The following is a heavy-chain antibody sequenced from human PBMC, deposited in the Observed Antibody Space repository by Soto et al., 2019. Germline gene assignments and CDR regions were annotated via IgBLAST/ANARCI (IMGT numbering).Heavy chain of an antibody. Sequence: SETLSLTCTVSGGSISSYYWSLFRQPPGRGLEWIGYIYYSGSTNYNPSLKSRVIISVDTSKNQFSLKLSSVTAADTAVYYCARRYGATFDYWGQGTLVTVSS. CDR1: GGSISSYY. D-gene: IGHD1-26*01. CDR3: ARRYGATFDY. V-gene: IGHV4-59*01. J-gene: IGHJ4*02. CDR2: IYYSGST.